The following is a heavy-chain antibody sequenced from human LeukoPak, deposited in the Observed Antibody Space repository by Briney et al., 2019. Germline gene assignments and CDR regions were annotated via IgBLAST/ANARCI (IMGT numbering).Heavy chain of an antibody. CDR1: GFTFSSYE. CDR3: ARGASSGWYVDY. CDR2: ISSSSSYI. V-gene: IGHV3-21*01. J-gene: IGHJ4*02. Sequence: PGGSLRLSCAASGFTFSSYEMNWVRQAPGKGLEWVSSISSSSSYIYYADSVKGRFTISRDNAKNSLYLQMNSLRAEDTAVYYCARGASSGWYVDYWGQGTLVTVSS. D-gene: IGHD6-19*01.